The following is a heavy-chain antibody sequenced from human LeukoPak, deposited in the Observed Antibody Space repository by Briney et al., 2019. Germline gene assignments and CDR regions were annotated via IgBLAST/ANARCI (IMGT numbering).Heavy chain of an antibody. Sequence: PGGSLRLSCAASGFTFSSYGMHWVRQAPGKGLEWVAVISYDGSNKYYADSVKGRFTISRDNSKNTLYLQMNSLRAEDTAVYYCAKDREGYYDFWSGYLVEGDYWGQGTLVTVSS. V-gene: IGHV3-30*18. CDR1: GFTFSSYG. CDR3: AKDREGYYDFWSGYLVEGDY. D-gene: IGHD3-3*01. CDR2: ISYDGSNK. J-gene: IGHJ4*02.